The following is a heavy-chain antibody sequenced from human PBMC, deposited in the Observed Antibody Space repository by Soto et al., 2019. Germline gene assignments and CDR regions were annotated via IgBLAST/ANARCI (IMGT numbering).Heavy chain of an antibody. CDR1: GGDFLSYT. J-gene: IGHJ6*02. Sequence: QLVQSGAEVKKPGSSVKVSCKASGGDFLSYTISWVRQAPGQGPEWLGTIIPILDVAKNAQKFQGRVASTADKATSTVYMELRSLRSDDTAVYYCAQMWFGELWHGMGVWGQGTTITVSS. CDR2: IIPILDVA. CDR3: AQMWFGELWHGMGV. D-gene: IGHD3-10*01. V-gene: IGHV1-69*02.